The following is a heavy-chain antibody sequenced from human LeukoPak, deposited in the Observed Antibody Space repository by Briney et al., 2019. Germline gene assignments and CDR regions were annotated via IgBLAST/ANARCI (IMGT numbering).Heavy chain of an antibody. Sequence: GGSLRLSCAASGFTFSSYWMHWVRQAPGKGLVWVSRINTDGTTTSYADSVKGRFTISRDNAENTLYLQMNSLGAEDTAVYYCARVRQGLYYFDSWGQGTLLTVSS. CDR3: ARVRQGLYYFDS. CDR2: INTDGTTT. V-gene: IGHV3-74*01. CDR1: GFTFSSYW. J-gene: IGHJ4*02. D-gene: IGHD3-16*02.